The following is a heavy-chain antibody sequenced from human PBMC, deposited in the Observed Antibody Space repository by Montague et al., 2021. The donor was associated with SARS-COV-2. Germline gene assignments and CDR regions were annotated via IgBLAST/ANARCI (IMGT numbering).Heavy chain of an antibody. CDR3: VKDPLLIQLWLRWDTFDI. J-gene: IGHJ3*02. CDR1: GFTFSNYA. CDR2: ISSNGGGT. V-gene: IGHV3-64D*09. D-gene: IGHD5-18*01. Sequence: SLRLSCAASGFTFSNYAIHWVRQAPGKGLEYVSGISSNGGGTSYADSVKGRFTISRDNSKNTLYLQMSSLRAEDMAVYYCVKDPLLIQLWLRWDTFDIWGQGTMVTVSS.